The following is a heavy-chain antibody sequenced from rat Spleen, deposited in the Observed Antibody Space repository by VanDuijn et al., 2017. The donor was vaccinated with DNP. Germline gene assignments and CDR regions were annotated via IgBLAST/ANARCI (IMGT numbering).Heavy chain of an antibody. Sequence: QVQREVSGSGPVQPSETLSLPWPVSGFSLRSDRVGWVRQPSAKGPEWMGRMWYDGDTAYNSPLKSRLSISRDTSKNQVFLKMTSLQTEETAIYFCTRGGYPGDAMDAWGQGTSVTVSS. CDR3: TRGGYPGDAMDA. D-gene: IGHD1-4*01. J-gene: IGHJ4*01. CDR2: MWYDGDT. V-gene: IGHV2-63*01. CDR1: GFSLRSDR.